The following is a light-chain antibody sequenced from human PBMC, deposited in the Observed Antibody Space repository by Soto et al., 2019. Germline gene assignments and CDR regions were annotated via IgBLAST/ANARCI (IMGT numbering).Light chain of an antibody. Sequence: EMVMTQSPATLSVSPGERATLSCRASQRVSTNLAWYQHKPGQPPRLLFYGASTRATGIPARFSDSASGTEFTLTIGSLQSEDFAGYYCQQYYNLPLLYTFGQETKLEIK. V-gene: IGKV3-15*01. CDR3: QQYYNLPLLYT. CDR1: QRVSTN. CDR2: GAS. J-gene: IGKJ2*01.